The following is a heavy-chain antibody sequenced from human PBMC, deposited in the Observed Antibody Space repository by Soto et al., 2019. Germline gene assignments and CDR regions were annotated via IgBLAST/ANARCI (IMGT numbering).Heavy chain of an antibody. J-gene: IGHJ4*02. Sequence: QVQLVQSGAEVKKPGASVKVSCKASGYTFTGYYMHWVRQAPGQGLEWMGWINPNSGGTKYAKKFQGCFTMTRDTTISTAYMELRRLRSDDTAVYFWARDKGSGPRYYFDYWGQGTPVTVSS. CDR1: GYTFTGYY. CDR2: INPNSGGT. V-gene: IGHV1-2*04. CDR3: ARDKGSGPRYYFDY. D-gene: IGHD6-19*01.